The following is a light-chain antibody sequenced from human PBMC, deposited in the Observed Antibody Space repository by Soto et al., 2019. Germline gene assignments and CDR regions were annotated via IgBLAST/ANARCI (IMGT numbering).Light chain of an antibody. Sequence: QSALTQPPSVSGSPGQSVTISCTGTSSDVGSYNRVSWFQQPPGTAPKLLIYEVSNRPSGVPDRFSGSKSGNTASLTISRLHAEDEADYYCSSYTSSSTYVFGTGTKLTVL. CDR2: EVS. CDR3: SSYTSSSTYV. CDR1: SSDVGSYNR. J-gene: IGLJ1*01. V-gene: IGLV2-18*02.